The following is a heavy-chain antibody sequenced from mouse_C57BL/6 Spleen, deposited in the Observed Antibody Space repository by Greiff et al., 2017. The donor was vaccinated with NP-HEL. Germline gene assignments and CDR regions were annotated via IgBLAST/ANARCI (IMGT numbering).Heavy chain of an antibody. D-gene: IGHD1-1*01. J-gene: IGHJ2*01. Sequence: VQLQQSGAELVKPGASVKMSCKASGYTFTSYWITWVKQRPGQGLEWIGDIYPGSGGTNYNEKFKSKATLTVDTSSSTAYMQLSSLTSEDSAVYYCEGYGSNSFDYWGQGTTLTVSS. CDR1: GYTFTSYW. V-gene: IGHV1-55*01. CDR2: IYPGSGGT. CDR3: EGYGSNSFDY.